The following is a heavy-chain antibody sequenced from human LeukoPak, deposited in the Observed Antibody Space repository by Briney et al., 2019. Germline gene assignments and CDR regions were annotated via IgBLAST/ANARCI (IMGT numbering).Heavy chain of an antibody. J-gene: IGHJ4*02. CDR2: INPSGGST. CDR3: ATLAYCGGDCYSNFDY. V-gene: IGHV1-46*01. CDR1: GYTFTSYY. Sequence: GASVKVSCKASGYTFTSYYMHWVRQAPEQGLEWMGIINPSGGSTSYAQKFQGRVTMTRDTSTSTVYMELSSLRSEDTAVYYCATLAYCGGDCYSNFDYWGQGTLVTVSS. D-gene: IGHD2-21*02.